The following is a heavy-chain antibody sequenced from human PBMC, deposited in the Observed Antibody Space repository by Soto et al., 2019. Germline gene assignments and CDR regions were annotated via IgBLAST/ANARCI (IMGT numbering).Heavy chain of an antibody. V-gene: IGHV1-18*01. Sequence: GASVKVSCKASGYTFTSYGISWVRQAPGQGLEWMGWISAYNGNTNYAQKLQGRVTMTTDTSTSTAYMELRSLRSDDTAVYYCAREVRGVLVLSRDYYYGMDVISSTWSPFAYWGQGTLVTVSS. CDR3: AREVRGVLVLSRDYYYGMDVISSTWSPFAY. CDR2: ISAYNGNT. J-gene: IGHJ4*02. D-gene: IGHD3-10*01. CDR1: GYTFTSYG.